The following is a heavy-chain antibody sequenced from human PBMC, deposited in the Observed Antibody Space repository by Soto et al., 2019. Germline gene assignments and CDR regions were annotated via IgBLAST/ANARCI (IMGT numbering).Heavy chain of an antibody. V-gene: IGHV1-8*01. CDR1: GYTFTSYD. Sequence: QVQLVQSGAEVRTPGASVKVSCKASGYTFTSYDINWVRQATGQGPEWMGWMNPDSGNTGYVQKFQGRVTMTRNTXRSTAYMELSSLRPEDTAVYYCARSGGGSNVNFDYRGPGTLVTVSS. CDR3: ARSGGGSNVNFDY. D-gene: IGHD2-15*01. CDR2: MNPDSGNT. J-gene: IGHJ4*02.